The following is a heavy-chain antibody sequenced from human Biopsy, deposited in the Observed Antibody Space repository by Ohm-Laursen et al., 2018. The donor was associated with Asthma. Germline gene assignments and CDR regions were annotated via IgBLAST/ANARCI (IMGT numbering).Heavy chain of an antibody. V-gene: IGHV4-59*01. D-gene: IGHD2-15*01. CDR2: IHYSGST. J-gene: IGHJ4*02. CDR3: AGFCSGGNCPDH. CDR1: GVSIRSYY. Sequence: SETLSLTCTVSGVSIRSYYWTWIRQPPGKGLEWIGNIHYSGSTYSNPSLKSRVTISVDTSKKQIPLRLSSVIAADTAVYYCAGFCSGGNCPDHWGQGTLVTVSS.